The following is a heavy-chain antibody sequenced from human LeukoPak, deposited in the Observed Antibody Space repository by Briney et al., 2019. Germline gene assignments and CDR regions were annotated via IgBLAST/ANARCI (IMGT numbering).Heavy chain of an antibody. CDR3: ARGIVVVPAAILGALDI. Sequence: NPSETLSLTCTVSGGSISSGGYYWSWIRQPPGKGLEWIGYIYHSGSTYYNPSLKSRVTISVDRSKNQFSLKLSSVTAADTAVYYCARGIVVVPAAILGALDIWGQGTMVTVSS. J-gene: IGHJ3*02. V-gene: IGHV4-30-2*01. CDR2: IYHSGST. D-gene: IGHD2-2*02. CDR1: GGSISSGGYY.